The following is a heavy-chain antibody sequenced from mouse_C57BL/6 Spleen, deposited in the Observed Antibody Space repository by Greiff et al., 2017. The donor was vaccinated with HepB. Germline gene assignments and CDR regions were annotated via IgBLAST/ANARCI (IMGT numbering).Heavy chain of an antibody. V-gene: IGHV1-82*01. Sequence: VQLQQSGPELVKPGASVKISCKASGYAFSSSWMNWVKQRPGKGLEWIGRIYPGDGDTNYNGKFKGKATLTADKSSSTAYMQLSSLTSEDSAVYFCARLDYSNLNWYFDVWGTGTTVTVSS. D-gene: IGHD2-5*01. CDR3: ARLDYSNLNWYFDV. CDR2: IYPGDGDT. CDR1: GYAFSSSW. J-gene: IGHJ1*03.